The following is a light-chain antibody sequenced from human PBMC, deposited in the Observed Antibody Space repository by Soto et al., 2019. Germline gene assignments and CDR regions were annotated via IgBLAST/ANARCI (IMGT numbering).Light chain of an antibody. Sequence: DIQLTQSPSFLSASVGDRVTITCRASQGITSRLAWYQQKPGRAPNLLIYAASTLQSGVPSRFSGSGSGTEFTLTISSLQPEDFATYYCQQVDSYPLTLGQGTRLEIK. J-gene: IGKJ5*01. CDR1: QGITSR. CDR3: QQVDSYPLT. V-gene: IGKV1-9*01. CDR2: AAS.